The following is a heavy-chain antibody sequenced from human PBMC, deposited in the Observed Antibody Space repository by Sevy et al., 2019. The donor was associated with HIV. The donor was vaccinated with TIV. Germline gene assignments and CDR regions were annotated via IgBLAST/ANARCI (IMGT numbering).Heavy chain of an antibody. D-gene: IGHD4-17*01. CDR3: ARDYGATFYFDY. V-gene: IGHV4-39*01. J-gene: IGHJ4*02. Sequence: SETLSLTCNVSGASISSRHYYWAWIRHPPGRGLEWIGNIYYGGDTYFNPSLKSRVSISVDTPKSQFSLRLNSVTAADTAVYYCARDYGATFYFDYWSQGTLVTVSS. CDR2: IYYGGDT. CDR1: GASISSRHYY.